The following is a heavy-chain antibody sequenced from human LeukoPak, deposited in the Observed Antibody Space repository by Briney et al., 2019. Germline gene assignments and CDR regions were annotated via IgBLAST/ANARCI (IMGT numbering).Heavy chain of an antibody. CDR3: ASQHVDYYGSGSYLAN. D-gene: IGHD3-10*01. CDR1: GGSFSGYY. V-gene: IGHV4-34*01. CDR2: INHSGST. Sequence: SETLSLTCAVYGGSFSGYYWSWIRQPPGKGLEWIGEINHSGSTNYNPSLKSRVTISVDTSKNQFSLKLSSVTAADTAVYYCASQHVDYYGSGSYLANWGRGTLVTVSS. J-gene: IGHJ4*02.